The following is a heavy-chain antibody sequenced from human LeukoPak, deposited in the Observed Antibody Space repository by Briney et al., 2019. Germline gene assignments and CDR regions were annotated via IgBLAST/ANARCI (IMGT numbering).Heavy chain of an antibody. J-gene: IGHJ5*02. CDR1: GFTVGNYW. CDR3: AKSDWFDP. Sequence: GGSLRLSCATSGFTVGNYWMSWLRQARGKGLVWVSRIRSDGGATTYAESAKGRFTISRDNASNTLYLQMNSLIVDDTAVYYCAKSDWFDPCGRGILVIVSS. V-gene: IGHV3-74*01. CDR2: IRSDGGAT.